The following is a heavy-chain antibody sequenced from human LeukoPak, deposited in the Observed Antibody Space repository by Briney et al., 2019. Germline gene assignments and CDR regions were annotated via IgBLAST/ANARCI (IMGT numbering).Heavy chain of an antibody. J-gene: IGHJ4*02. CDR2: IWYDGSNK. CDR3: AKEKESTEIDY. Sequence: TGGSLRLSCAASGFTLSSYGMHWVRQAPGKGLEWVAVIWYDGSNKYYADSVKGRFTISRDNSKNTLYLQMNSLRAEDTAVYYCAKEKESTEIDYWGQGTLVTVSS. CDR1: GFTLSSYG. V-gene: IGHV3-30*02.